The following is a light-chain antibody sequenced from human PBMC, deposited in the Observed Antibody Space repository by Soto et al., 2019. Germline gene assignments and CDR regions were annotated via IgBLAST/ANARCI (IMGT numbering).Light chain of an antibody. J-gene: IGKJ1*01. CDR2: AAS. Sequence: AIRMTQSPSSFSASTGDRVTITCRASQGISSYLAWYQQKPGKAPKLLIYAASTLQSGVPSRFSGSGSGTDFTLTIRCLQSEDFATYYCQQYYSNLRAFGQGTKVEIK. V-gene: IGKV1-8*01. CDR3: QQYYSNLRA. CDR1: QGISSY.